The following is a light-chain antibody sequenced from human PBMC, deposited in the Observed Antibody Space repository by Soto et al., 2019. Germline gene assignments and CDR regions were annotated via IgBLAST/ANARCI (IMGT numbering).Light chain of an antibody. CDR2: EVT. J-gene: IGLJ2*01. CDR1: SSDVGDYKY. Sequence: QSALTQPASVSGSPGQSVTISCTGTSSDVGDYKYVSWYQQHPGKAPKLLIYEVTSRPSGVSDRFSGSKSGNTASLTISGLQAEDEAGYYCTSYAGSNSLLFGGGTKLTVL. CDR3: TSYAGSNSLL. V-gene: IGLV2-14*01.